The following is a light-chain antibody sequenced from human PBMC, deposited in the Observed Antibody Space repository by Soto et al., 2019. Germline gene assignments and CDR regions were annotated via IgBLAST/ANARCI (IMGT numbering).Light chain of an antibody. CDR2: GAS. CDR1: QSIRTN. V-gene: IGKV3-20*01. CDR3: QQHVGVPRT. Sequence: EIVLTQSPATLSVSAGGTVTLSCRASQSIRTNVAWYQQIPGQAPRLLVYGASTRATGVPDRFSGSGSGTDFTLTISRLEPEDFAVYYCQQHVGVPRTFGQGTKVEIK. J-gene: IGKJ1*01.